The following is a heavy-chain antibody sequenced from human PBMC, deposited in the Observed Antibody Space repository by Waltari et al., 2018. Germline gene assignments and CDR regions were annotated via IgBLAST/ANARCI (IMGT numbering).Heavy chain of an antibody. CDR1: GFTFTAAW. D-gene: IGHD6-6*01. J-gene: IGHJ4*02. CDR2: IKSKRSGGTT. CDR3: TTDGGIGPRPIFDS. Sequence: EVQLVEFGGGLVKPGGSLSLSCSAYGFTFTAAWMSWARQAPGKGLELVARIKSKRSGGTTDYAEAVKGRFTISRDDSKSTLYLEMNSLKTEDTAVYYCTTDGGIGPRPIFDSWGRGTLVTVSS. V-gene: IGHV3-15*01.